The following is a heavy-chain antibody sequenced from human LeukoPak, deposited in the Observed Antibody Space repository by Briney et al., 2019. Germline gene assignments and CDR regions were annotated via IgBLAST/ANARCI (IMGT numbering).Heavy chain of an antibody. CDR2: INPDSGGT. Sequence: GASVKVSCKTSGYTFTGYYIHWVRQAPGQGLECLGWINPDSGGTNYAHNFEGRVTITSDTSISTAYMELSRLRSDDTAVYYCAREGGTMNRGGSRGFDQWGQGTLVTISS. J-gene: IGHJ4*02. D-gene: IGHD3-10*01. CDR1: GYTFTGYY. CDR3: AREGGTMNRGGSRGFDQ. V-gene: IGHV1-2*07.